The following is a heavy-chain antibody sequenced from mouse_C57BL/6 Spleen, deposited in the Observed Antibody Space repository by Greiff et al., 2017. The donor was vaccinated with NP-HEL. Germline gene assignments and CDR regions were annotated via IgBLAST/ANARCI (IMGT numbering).Heavy chain of an antibody. V-gene: IGHV14-4*01. CDR1: GFNIKDDY. Sequence: VQLQQSGAELVRPGASVKLSCTASGFNIKDDYMHWVKQRPEQGLEWIGWIDPENGDTEYASKFQGKATITAATSSNTAYLQLSSLTSEDTAVYYCTTFYGSSYKAYWGQGTLVTVSA. J-gene: IGHJ3*01. CDR3: TTFYGSSYKAY. CDR2: IDPENGDT. D-gene: IGHD1-1*01.